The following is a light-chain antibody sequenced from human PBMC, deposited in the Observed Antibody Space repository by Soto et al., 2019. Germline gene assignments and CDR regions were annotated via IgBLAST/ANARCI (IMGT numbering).Light chain of an antibody. CDR3: GSRV. CDR1: SSDVATYNL. CDR2: EVT. Sequence: QSVLTQPASVSGSPGQSITISCTGTSSDVATYNLVSWYQQRPGTAPQLIIYEVTKRPSGVSTRFSGSQSGNTASLTISGLQADDEADYYCGSRVFGGGTKVTVL. V-gene: IGLV2-23*02. J-gene: IGLJ3*02.